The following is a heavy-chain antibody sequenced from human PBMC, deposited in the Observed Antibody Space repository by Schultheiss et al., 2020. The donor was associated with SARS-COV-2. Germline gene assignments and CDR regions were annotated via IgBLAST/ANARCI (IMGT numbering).Heavy chain of an antibody. CDR3: ARLRLASFDY. CDR1: GGSFSGYY. D-gene: IGHD6-19*01. Sequence: SETLSLTCAVYGGSFSGYYWSWIRQPPGKGLEWIGEINHSGSTNYNPSLKSRVTISVDTSKNQFSLKLSSVTAADTAVYYCARLRLASFDYWGQGTLVTVSS. CDR2: INHSGST. J-gene: IGHJ4*02. V-gene: IGHV4-34*01.